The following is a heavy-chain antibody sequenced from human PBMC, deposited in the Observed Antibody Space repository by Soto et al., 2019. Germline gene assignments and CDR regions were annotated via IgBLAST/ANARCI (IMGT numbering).Heavy chain of an antibody. D-gene: IGHD3-22*01. CDR3: ARTYYYDSTGYYRTFDY. CDR1: GFTFGSYA. V-gene: IGHV3-23*01. Sequence: GGSLRLSCAASGFTFGSYAMSWVRLAPGKGLEWVSVAGPSGSITFYADSVRGRFTISRDNVENTLYLQMNSLRVADPALYFCARTYYYDSTGYYRTFDYLGQGTLVTVSS. CDR2: AGPSGSIT. J-gene: IGHJ4*02.